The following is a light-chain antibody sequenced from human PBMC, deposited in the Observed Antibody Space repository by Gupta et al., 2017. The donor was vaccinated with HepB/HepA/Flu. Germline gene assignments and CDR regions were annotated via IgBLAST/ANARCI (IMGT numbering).Light chain of an antibody. CDR1: SSTIGAGYA. CDR3: QSYDSSVSLVV. Sequence: QSVLPQPPSVSGAPGQRVTISCTGSSSTIGAGYAVHWYQQFPRTAPKLLISDNNIRPSGVPDRFSASKSGTSASLAITGLQAEDEADYYCQSYDSSVSLVVFGGGTSLTVL. V-gene: IGLV1-40*01. CDR2: DNN. J-gene: IGLJ2*01.